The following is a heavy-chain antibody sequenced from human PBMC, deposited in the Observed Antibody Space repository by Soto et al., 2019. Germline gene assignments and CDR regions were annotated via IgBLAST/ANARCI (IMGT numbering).Heavy chain of an antibody. CDR3: ARDAYKMDY. D-gene: IGHD1-1*01. CDR1: GFTFTSYG. J-gene: IGHJ4*02. V-gene: IGHV3-33*01. CDR2: IWYDGSKK. Sequence: QVQLVESGGGVLQPGRSLRLSCAASGFTFTSYGMHWVRQAPGKGLERVAVIWYDGSKKYYGDSVKGRFTISRDNSKNTLSLQMNSLRAEDTAVYYCARDAYKMDYWGQGTLVTVSS.